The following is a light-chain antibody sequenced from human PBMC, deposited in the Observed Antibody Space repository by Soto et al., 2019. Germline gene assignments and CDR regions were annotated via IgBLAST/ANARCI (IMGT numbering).Light chain of an antibody. Sequence: SYGLTQPPSVSVSPGQMARITCSGDALPKQYAYWYQQKPGQAPVLLIYKTNERPSGIPERFSGSSSGTTVTLTISGVQAEDEADYYCQSADKSGTYVFGTGTKLTVL. CDR1: ALPKQY. V-gene: IGLV3-25*03. CDR2: KTN. J-gene: IGLJ1*01. CDR3: QSADKSGTYV.